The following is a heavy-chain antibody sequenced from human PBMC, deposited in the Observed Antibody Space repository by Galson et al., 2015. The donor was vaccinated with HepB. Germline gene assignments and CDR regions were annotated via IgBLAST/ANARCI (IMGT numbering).Heavy chain of an antibody. Sequence: SVKVSCKASGYTFTSYGISWVRQAPGQGLEWMGWISAYNGNTNYAQKLQGRVTMTTDTSTSTAYMELRSLRSDDTAVYYCARARGSSSWYISAEYFQHWGQGTLVTVSS. V-gene: IGHV1-18*01. CDR1: GYTFTSYG. CDR2: ISAYNGNT. J-gene: IGHJ1*01. CDR3: ARARGSSSWYISAEYFQH. D-gene: IGHD6-13*01.